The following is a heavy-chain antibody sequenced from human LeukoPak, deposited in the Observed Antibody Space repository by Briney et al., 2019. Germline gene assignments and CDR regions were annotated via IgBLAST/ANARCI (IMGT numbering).Heavy chain of an antibody. CDR3: ARDSKVTTSYYYYYYYMDV. J-gene: IGHJ6*03. V-gene: IGHV3-48*03. CDR1: GFTFSSYE. D-gene: IGHD4-11*01. CDR2: ISSGGGTI. Sequence: GGSLRLSCAASGFTFSSYELNWVRQAPGKGLEWLSYISSGGGTIYYADSVKGRFTISRDNAKNSLYLQMNSLRAEDTAVYYCARDSKVTTSYYYYYYYMDVWGKGTTVTVSS.